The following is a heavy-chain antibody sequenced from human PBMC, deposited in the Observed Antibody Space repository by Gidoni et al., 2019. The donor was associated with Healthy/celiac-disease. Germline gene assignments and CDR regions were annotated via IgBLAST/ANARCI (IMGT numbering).Heavy chain of an antibody. CDR2: ISSSSSYI. J-gene: IGHJ5*02. D-gene: IGHD1-26*01. Sequence: EVQLVESGGGLVKPGGSLRLSCAASGFTFSSYSMNWDRQAPGKGLEWVSSISSSSSYIYYADSVKGRFTISRDNAKNSLYLQMNSLRAEDTAVYYCARDRQWELGPWGQGTLVTVSS. CDR1: GFTFSSYS. CDR3: ARDRQWELGP. V-gene: IGHV3-21*01.